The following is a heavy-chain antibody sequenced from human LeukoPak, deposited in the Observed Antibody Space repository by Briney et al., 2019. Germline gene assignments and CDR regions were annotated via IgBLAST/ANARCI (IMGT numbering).Heavy chain of an antibody. Sequence: GGSLRLSCAASGFTFSSYEMNWVRQAPGKGLEWVSHITSNGGAIYYADSVKGRFTVSRDNAKSSLYLQMDSLRGEDTAVYYCSRDAGYYGGYDAFDIWGQGTMVTVSS. D-gene: IGHD3-3*01. V-gene: IGHV3-48*03. CDR3: SRDAGYYGGYDAFDI. CDR2: ITSNGGAI. J-gene: IGHJ3*02. CDR1: GFTFSSYE.